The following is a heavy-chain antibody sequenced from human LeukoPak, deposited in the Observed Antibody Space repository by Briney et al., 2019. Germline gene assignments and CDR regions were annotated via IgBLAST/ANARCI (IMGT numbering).Heavy chain of an antibody. D-gene: IGHD6-13*01. CDR1: GYTFTGYY. J-gene: IGHJ4*02. Sequence: ASVKVSCKASGYTFTGYYMHWVRQAPGQGLEWMGWINPNNDDTNCAQKFQGRVTMTRDTSINTAYMELSSLRSDDTAMYYCARGDSSSWYYFDYWGQGTLVTVSS. CDR3: ARGDSSSWYYFDY. CDR2: INPNNDDT. V-gene: IGHV1-2*02.